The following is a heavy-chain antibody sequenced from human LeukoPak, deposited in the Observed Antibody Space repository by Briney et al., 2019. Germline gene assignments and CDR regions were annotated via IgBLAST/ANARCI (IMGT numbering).Heavy chain of an antibody. V-gene: IGHV3-21*01. Sequence: GGSLRLSCAASGFTFSSYSMNWVRQAPGKGLEWVSSISSSSSYTYYADSVKGRFTISRDNAKNSLYLQMNSLRAEDTAVYYCARRYCSTTNCYAFDYWGQGTLVTVSS. J-gene: IGHJ4*02. CDR2: ISSSSSYT. D-gene: IGHD2-2*01. CDR1: GFTFSSYS. CDR3: ARRYCSTTNCYAFDY.